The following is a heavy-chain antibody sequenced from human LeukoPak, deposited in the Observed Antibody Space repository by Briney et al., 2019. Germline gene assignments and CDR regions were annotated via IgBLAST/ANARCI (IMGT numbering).Heavy chain of an antibody. CDR2: IKQDGSEK. D-gene: IGHD3-16*01. CDR3: TLGGGSPGPHHFDF. J-gene: IGHJ4*01. V-gene: IGHV3-7*03. CDR1: GFTFSSYW. Sequence: GGSLRLSCAASGFTFSSYWMSWVRQAPGKGLEWVANIKQDGSEKYYVDSVKGRFTISRDNAKNSLYLQMNSLRAEDTAIYYCTLGGGSPGPHHFDFWGQGTLVTVSS.